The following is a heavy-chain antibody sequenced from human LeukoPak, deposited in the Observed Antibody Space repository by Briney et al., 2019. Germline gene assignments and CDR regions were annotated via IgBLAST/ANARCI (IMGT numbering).Heavy chain of an antibody. V-gene: IGHV1-8*02. CDR1: GYTFTSYD. Sequence: ASVKVSCKASGYTFTSYDINWVRQATGQGLEWMGWMNPNSGNTGYAQKFQGRVTMTRNTSITTAYMELTSLRSEDTAVYYCARSPVGHNAWFDPWGQETLVTVSS. J-gene: IGHJ5*02. D-gene: IGHD1-26*01. CDR2: MNPNSGNT. CDR3: ARSPVGHNAWFDP.